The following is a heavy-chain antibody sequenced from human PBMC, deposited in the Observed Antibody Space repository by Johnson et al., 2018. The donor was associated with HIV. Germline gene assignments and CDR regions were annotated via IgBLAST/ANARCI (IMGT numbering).Heavy chain of an antibody. J-gene: IGHJ3*02. CDR2: INSDGGST. CDR3: AKDHWVVGSWQAFDI. CDR1: GFTFSSYW. Sequence: MLLVESGGGLVQPGGSLRLSCAASGFTFSSYWMHWVRQAPGKGLVWVSRINSDGGSTAYADSVKGRFTISRDNTKDTLSLQMSSLRAEDTAVYYCAKDHWVVGSWQAFDIWGQGTMVTVSS. V-gene: IGHV3-74*03. D-gene: IGHD6-13*01.